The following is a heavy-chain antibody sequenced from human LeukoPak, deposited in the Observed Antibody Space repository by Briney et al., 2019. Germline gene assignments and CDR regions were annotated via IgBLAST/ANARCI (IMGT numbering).Heavy chain of an antibody. V-gene: IGHV3-30*03. J-gene: IGHJ4*02. CDR2: ISYDGSNK. Sequence: GGSLRLSCAASGFTFSSYGMHWVRQAPGKGLEWVAVISYDGSNKYYADSVKGRFTISRDNSKNTLYLQMNSLRAEDTAVYYCATQTGYSGSSFDYWGQGTLVTVSS. CDR3: ATQTGYSGSSFDY. D-gene: IGHD1-26*01. CDR1: GFTFSSYG.